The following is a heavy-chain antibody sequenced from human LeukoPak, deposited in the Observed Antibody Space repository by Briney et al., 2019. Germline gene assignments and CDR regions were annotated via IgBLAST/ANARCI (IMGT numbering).Heavy chain of an antibody. Sequence: GGSLGLSCAASGFTFSSYSMNWVRQAPGKGLEWVSSISSSSSYIYYADSVKGRFTISRDNAKNSLYLQMNSLRAEDTAVYYCARVRIAARPFYDYWGQGTLVTVSP. CDR1: GFTFSSYS. CDR3: ARVRIAARPFYDY. J-gene: IGHJ4*02. D-gene: IGHD6-6*01. V-gene: IGHV3-21*01. CDR2: ISSSSSYI.